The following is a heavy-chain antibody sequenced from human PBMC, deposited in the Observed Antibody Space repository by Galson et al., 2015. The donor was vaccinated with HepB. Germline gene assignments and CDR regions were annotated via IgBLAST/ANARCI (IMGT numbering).Heavy chain of an antibody. Sequence: TLSLTCSVSGSSIRSDFFYWSWLRQRPGKGLEWIAYIHHSGSTYYNPSLKSRLVMSVDTSKNQFSLKVNSVTAADTAVYYCATLRTPEWSLDYWGQGTLATVSS. CDR1: GSSIRSDFFY. D-gene: IGHD3-3*01. J-gene: IGHJ4*02. CDR3: ATLRTPEWSLDY. V-gene: IGHV4-31*03. CDR2: IHHSGST.